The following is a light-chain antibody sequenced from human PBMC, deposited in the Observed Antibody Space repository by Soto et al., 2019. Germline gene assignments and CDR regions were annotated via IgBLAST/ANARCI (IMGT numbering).Light chain of an antibody. Sequence: EIVMTQSPATLSMSQGERVTLSCRASQSISSSLAWYQQKRGQAPRLLMYDVSTRATGVPARFSGSGAGTEFTLKISSLQSEDFALYYCQQYDHWPPDTFGQGTEVDIK. J-gene: IGKJ1*01. CDR3: QQYDHWPPDT. V-gene: IGKV3-15*01. CDR1: QSISSS. CDR2: DVS.